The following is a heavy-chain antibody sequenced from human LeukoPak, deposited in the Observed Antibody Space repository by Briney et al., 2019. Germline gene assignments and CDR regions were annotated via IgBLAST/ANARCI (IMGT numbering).Heavy chain of an antibody. V-gene: IGHV3-7*01. D-gene: IGHD1-26*01. CDR3: ARGDGIVGATYLDY. CDR2: INQDESAK. J-gene: IGHJ4*02. CDR1: GFTFSRYW. Sequence: GGSLRLSCAASGFTFSRYWMSWVRQAPGKGLEWVASINQDESAKFYVDSVKGRFTISRDNAKNSLFLQMNSLRAEDTAVYYCARGDGIVGATYLDYWGQGTLVTVSS.